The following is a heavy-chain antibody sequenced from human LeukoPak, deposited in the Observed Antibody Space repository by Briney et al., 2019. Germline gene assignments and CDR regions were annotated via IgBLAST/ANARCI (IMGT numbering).Heavy chain of an antibody. Sequence: SQTLSLTCSVSGGSISSGSYYWSWIRQPAGKGLEWIGRFYTSGSTNYNPSLKSRVTISVDTSKNQFSLKLSSVTAADTAVYYCARGTMVRGEYIDYWGQGTLVTVSS. CDR2: FYTSGST. D-gene: IGHD3-10*01. V-gene: IGHV4-61*02. CDR1: GGSISSGSYY. J-gene: IGHJ4*02. CDR3: ARGTMVRGEYIDY.